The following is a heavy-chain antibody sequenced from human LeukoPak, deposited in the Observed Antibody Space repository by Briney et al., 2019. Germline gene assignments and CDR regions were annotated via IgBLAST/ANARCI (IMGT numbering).Heavy chain of an antibody. CDR1: VVSFKNYP. CDR3: AKGRNVELLREAFDY. Sequence: GGSLRLSCKASVVSFKNYPMIWVRQAPGKGLEWVSSISGSGETTYFSDSVRGRFTLSRDKSKNTVYLQMHSLKDEDTAIYFCAKGRNVELLREAFDYWGPRTVVIVSS. J-gene: IGHJ4*02. V-gene: IGHV3-23*01. CDR2: ISGSGETT. D-gene: IGHD1-7*01.